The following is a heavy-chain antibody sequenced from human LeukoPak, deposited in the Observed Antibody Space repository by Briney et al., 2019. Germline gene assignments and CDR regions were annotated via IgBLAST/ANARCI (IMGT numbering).Heavy chain of an antibody. D-gene: IGHD6-19*01. V-gene: IGHV4-39*01. CDR1: GGSISSLTYY. CDR3: TGYSAGWSSGGGY. CDR2: IYYSGTT. J-gene: IGHJ4*02. Sequence: PSETLSLTCTVSGGSISSLTYYWGWIRQPPGKGLXXIASIYYSGTTYYSPSLKSRVAISVNRSNNQFSLRLSSVTAADTAVYFCTGYSAGWSSGGGYWGQGTVVTVSS.